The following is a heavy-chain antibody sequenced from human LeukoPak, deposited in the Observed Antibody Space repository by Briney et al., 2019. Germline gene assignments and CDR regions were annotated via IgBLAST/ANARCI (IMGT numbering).Heavy chain of an antibody. Sequence: PRASVKVSCKASGGTFSNYAISWVRQAPGQGLEWMGGIIPIFATANYAQKFQGRVTITTDESTSTAYMELSSLRSEDTAVYYCARGAVSREPYFDYWGQGTLVTVSS. CDR3: ARGAVSREPYFDY. CDR2: IIPIFATA. CDR1: GGTFSNYA. V-gene: IGHV1-69*05. J-gene: IGHJ4*02. D-gene: IGHD1-26*01.